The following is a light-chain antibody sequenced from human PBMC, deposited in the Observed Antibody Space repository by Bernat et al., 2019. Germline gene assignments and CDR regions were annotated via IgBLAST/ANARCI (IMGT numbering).Light chain of an antibody. J-gene: IGKJ2*01. CDR3: QQYNNWPPQYT. V-gene: IGKV3-15*01. CDR1: QRVGTN. CDR2: GAS. Sequence: DILLTQSPATVSLSPGERATLSCRASQRVGTNLAWYQHKPGQPPRPLTSGASTRATDIPARFSASGSGTEFTLAIDSLQSEDFAVYYCQQYNNWPPQYTFGQGTKLEIK.